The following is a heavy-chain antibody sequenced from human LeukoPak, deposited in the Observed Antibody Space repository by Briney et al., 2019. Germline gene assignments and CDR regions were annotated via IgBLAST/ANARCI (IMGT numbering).Heavy chain of an antibody. CDR1: GGSISNYY. Sequence: SETLSLTCTVSGGSISNYYWSWIRQPPGKGLEWIGYIYYSGSTNYNPSLRSRVTISADTSKNQFSLKLSSVTAADTAVYYCARSHGSGSYYNLNDYWGQGTLVTVSS. J-gene: IGHJ4*02. V-gene: IGHV4-59*01. CDR2: IYYSGST. D-gene: IGHD3-10*01. CDR3: ARSHGSGSYYNLNDY.